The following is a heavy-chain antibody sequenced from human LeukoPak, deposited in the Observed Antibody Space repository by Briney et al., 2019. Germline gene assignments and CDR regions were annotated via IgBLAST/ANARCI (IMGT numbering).Heavy chain of an antibody. D-gene: IGHD4-17*01. CDR2: IYYSGST. J-gene: IGHJ4*02. Sequence: SETLSLTRTVSGGSISSSSYYWGWIRQPPGKGLEWIGSIYYSGSTYYNPSLKSRVTISVDTSKNQFSLKVSSVTAADTAVYYCARFDYGDYYFDYWDQGTLVTVSS. CDR3: ARFDYGDYYFDY. CDR1: GGSISSSSYY. V-gene: IGHV4-39*01.